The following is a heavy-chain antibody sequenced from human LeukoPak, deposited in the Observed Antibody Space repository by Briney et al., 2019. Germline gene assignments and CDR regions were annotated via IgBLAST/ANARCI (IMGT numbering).Heavy chain of an antibody. CDR1: GGSITGYY. CDR2: VSDTGRA. V-gene: IGHV4-4*07. D-gene: IGHD3-16*01. Sequence: PSETLSLTCTVSGGSITGYYWTWIRQPAGKGLEWIGRVSDTGRAYYNPSLERRVTISLDTSNNRFSLKVTSVTAADTAVYYCATYTHWVAGDVWGQGTTVTVSS. CDR3: ATYTHWVAGDV. J-gene: IGHJ6*02.